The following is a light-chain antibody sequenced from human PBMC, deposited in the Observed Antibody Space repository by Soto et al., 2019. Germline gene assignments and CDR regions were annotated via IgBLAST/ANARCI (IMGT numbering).Light chain of an antibody. J-gene: IGLJ3*02. CDR2: DVN. CDR1: SSDVGNYKY. CDR3: CSYAGSFSVL. Sequence: QSALTQPRSVSGSPGQSVTISCSGTSSDVGNYKYVSWYQQHPGKAPKVVIYDVNKRPSGVPVRFSGSKSDNTASLTISGLQAEDEAEYYCCSYAGSFSVLFGGGTKLTVL. V-gene: IGLV2-11*01.